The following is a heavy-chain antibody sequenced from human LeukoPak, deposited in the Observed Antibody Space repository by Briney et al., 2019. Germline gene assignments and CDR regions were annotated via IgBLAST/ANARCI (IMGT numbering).Heavy chain of an antibody. CDR2: ISDSGGNT. D-gene: IGHD7-27*01. CDR3: ARELVSLGTGYFDL. Sequence: GESLRLSCAAFGFTFENYGMTWVRRAPGKGLEWVSSISDSGGNTYYADSVKGRFTVSRDNSKNTLYLQMNSLRAEDTAVYYCARELVSLGTGYFDLWGRGTLVTVSS. J-gene: IGHJ2*01. V-gene: IGHV3-23*01. CDR1: GFTFENYG.